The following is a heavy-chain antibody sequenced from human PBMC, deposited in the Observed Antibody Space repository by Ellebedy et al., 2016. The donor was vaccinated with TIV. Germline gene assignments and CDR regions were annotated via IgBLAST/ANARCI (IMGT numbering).Heavy chain of an antibody. CDR2: ISGTGAI. CDR1: GFNFGYYN. J-gene: IGHJ4*02. D-gene: IGHD5-18*01. V-gene: IGHV3-69-1*01. CDR3: ARDSAIQYDH. Sequence: PGGSLRLSCAAFGFNFGYYNMNWVRQAPGKGLEWISFISGTGAIFQADSVKGRFTISRDNARNSLYLQMNSLRDEDTAVYYCARDSAIQYDHWGQGTLVIVSS.